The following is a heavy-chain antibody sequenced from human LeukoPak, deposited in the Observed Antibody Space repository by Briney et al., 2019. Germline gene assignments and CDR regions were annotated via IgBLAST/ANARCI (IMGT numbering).Heavy chain of an antibody. CDR1: GGSISSYY. Sequence: PSETLSLTCTVSGGSISSYYWSWIRQPPGKGLEGVSAIRGNGERTYYADSGRGRFTISRDNSKDTVYLQISSLRVEDTAVYYCAREQSGTRGWYTVDYWGQGTLVAVSS. V-gene: IGHV3-23*01. J-gene: IGHJ4*02. CDR2: IRGNGERT. CDR3: AREQSGTRGWYTVDY. D-gene: IGHD6-19*01.